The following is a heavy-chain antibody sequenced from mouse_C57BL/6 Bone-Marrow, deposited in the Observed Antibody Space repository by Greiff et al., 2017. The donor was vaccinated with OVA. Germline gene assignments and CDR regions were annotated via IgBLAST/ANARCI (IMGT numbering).Heavy chain of an antibody. J-gene: IGHJ2*01. Sequence: EVKLVESGGGLVKPGGSLKLSCAASGFTFSSYTMSWVRQTPETRLEWVATISGGGGNTYYPDSVKGRFTISRDNAKNTLYLQMSSLRSEDTALYYCASSYYSNYYFDYWGQGTTLTVSS. CDR1: GFTFSSYT. CDR3: ASSYYSNYYFDY. V-gene: IGHV5-9*01. D-gene: IGHD2-5*01. CDR2: ISGGGGNT.